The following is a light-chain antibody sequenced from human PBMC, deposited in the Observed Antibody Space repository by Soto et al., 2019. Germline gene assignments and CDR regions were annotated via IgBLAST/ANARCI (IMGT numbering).Light chain of an antibody. V-gene: IGKV3-11*01. CDR2: DTS. J-gene: IGKJ2*01. CDR3: HHRNNWPPMYT. CDR1: QSVGGF. Sequence: EIVLTQSPATLSLSPGERATLSCRASQSVGGFLAWYQQKSGQAPRLLIYDTSKRVTGIPARFSGSGSGTDLNLTISSLEPEDCAVYHCHHRNNWPPMYTFGQGNKLQIK.